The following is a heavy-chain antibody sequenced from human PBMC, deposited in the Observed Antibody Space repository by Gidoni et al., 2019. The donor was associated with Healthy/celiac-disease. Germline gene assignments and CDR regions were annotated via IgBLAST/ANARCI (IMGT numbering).Heavy chain of an antibody. Sequence: QVQLVESGGGVVQPGRSLRLSCAASGFTFSSYGMHWVRQAPGKGLEWVAVIGYDGSNKYYADSVKGRFTISRDNSKNTLYLQMNSLRAEDTAVYYCARDEQFQTFDIWGQGTMVTVSS. D-gene: IGHD6-19*01. CDR3: ARDEQFQTFDI. V-gene: IGHV3-33*01. J-gene: IGHJ3*02. CDR2: IGYDGSNK. CDR1: GFTFSSYG.